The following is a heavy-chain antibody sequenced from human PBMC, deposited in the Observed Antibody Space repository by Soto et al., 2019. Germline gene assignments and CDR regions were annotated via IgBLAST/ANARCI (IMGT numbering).Heavy chain of an antibody. D-gene: IGHD3-22*01. CDR3: TTDSYHTMLVVRFDY. Sequence: GGSLRLSCAASGFAFDNAGINGVRQAPGKGLEWVGRIKSKTDGGTTDFAAPVRGRFAISRDDSKNTVYMQMNSLKTEDTAVYYCTTDSYHTMLVVRFDYWGRGTLVTVSS. V-gene: IGHV3-15*07. CDR1: GFAFDNAG. J-gene: IGHJ4*01. CDR2: IKSKTDGGTT.